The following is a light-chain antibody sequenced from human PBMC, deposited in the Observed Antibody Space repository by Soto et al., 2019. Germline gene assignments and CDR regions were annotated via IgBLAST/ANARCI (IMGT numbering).Light chain of an antibody. V-gene: IGLV1-40*01. J-gene: IGLJ1*01. Sequence: QSVLTQPPSVSGAPGQRVTISCTGSSSNIGAGYDVHWYQQRPGTAPKLLIFGNINRPSGVPDRFSGSKSGTSASLTITGLQAEDEGDYDCQSYDSTLSDRYVFGTGTKLTVL. CDR3: QSYDSTLSDRYV. CDR1: SSNIGAGYD. CDR2: GNI.